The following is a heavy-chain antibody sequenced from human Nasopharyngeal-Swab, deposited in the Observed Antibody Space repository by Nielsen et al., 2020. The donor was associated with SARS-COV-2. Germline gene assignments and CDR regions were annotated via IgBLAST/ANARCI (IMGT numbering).Heavy chain of an antibody. Sequence: WIRQSPSRGLEWLGRTYYRSKWYNDYAVSVKSRITINPDTSKNQFSLQPISVTPEDTAVYYCAREISSWSYYYYYYMDVWGKGTTVTVSS. CDR3: AREISSWSYYYYYYMDV. D-gene: IGHD6-13*01. J-gene: IGHJ6*03. V-gene: IGHV6-1*01. CDR2: TYYRSKWYN.